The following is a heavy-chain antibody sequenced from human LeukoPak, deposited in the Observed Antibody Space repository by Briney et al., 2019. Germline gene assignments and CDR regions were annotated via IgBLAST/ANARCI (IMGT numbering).Heavy chain of an antibody. V-gene: IGHV1-8*01. Sequence: ASVKVSCKASGYTFTSYVLKWVRQATAQGLEWMGWMHPNSGNTGYAQEFQGRVTMNSHTSIRTAYMELSSLRSEDTAVYYCARGVGYLEDYWGQGTLVTVSS. CDR2: MHPNSGNT. J-gene: IGHJ4*02. CDR3: ARGVGYLEDY. CDR1: GYTFTSYV. D-gene: IGHD1-1*01.